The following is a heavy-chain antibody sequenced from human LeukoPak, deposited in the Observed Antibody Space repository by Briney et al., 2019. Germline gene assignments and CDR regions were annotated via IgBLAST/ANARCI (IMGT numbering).Heavy chain of an antibody. CDR2: ISGSGGST. D-gene: IGHD1-26*01. CDR1: GFTFSSYX. CDR3: AKDRKWEPRADY. V-gene: IGHV3-23*01. Sequence: ASGFTFSSYXMXXVRQAPGKGXXWGSAISGSGGSTYYADSVKGGFTISRDNSKNTLYLQMNSLRAEDTAVYYCAKDRKWEPRADYWGQGTLVTVSS. J-gene: IGHJ4*02.